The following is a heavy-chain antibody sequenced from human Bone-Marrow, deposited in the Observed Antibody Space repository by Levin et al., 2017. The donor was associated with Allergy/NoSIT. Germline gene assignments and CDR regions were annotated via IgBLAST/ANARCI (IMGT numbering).Heavy chain of an antibody. CDR3: AKAWGYGGNQGIYNFDF. CDR1: GFTFSSCA. V-gene: IGHV3-23*01. D-gene: IGHD4-23*01. CDR2: ISGSGVSP. J-gene: IGHJ4*02. Sequence: GGSLRLSCAASGFTFSSCAMTWVRQAPGKGLEWVSSISGSGVSPYYGDSVKGRFTISRDHSKNTVYLQMNSLRAEDTAVYYCAKAWGYGGNQGIYNFDFWGQGTLVTVSS.